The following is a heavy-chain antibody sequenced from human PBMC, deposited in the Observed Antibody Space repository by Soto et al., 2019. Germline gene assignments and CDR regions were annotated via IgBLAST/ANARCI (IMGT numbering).Heavy chain of an antibody. CDR2: IYSGGST. CDR1: GLTVSSNY. Sequence: EVQLVESGGGLVQPGGSLRLSCVASGLTVSSNYMSWVRQAPGKGLERVSVIYSGGSTYYADSVKGRFTISRDNSKNTLYLQMNSLRAEDTAVYYCARDFYYYGSGTMGGYFDYWGQGTLVTVSS. J-gene: IGHJ4*02. CDR3: ARDFYYYGSGTMGGYFDY. V-gene: IGHV3-66*01. D-gene: IGHD3-10*01.